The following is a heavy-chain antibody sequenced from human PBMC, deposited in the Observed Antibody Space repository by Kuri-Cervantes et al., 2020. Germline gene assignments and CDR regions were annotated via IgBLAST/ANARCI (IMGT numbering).Heavy chain of an antibody. D-gene: IGHD4-23*01. Sequence: SETLSLTCAVYGGSFSGYYWSWIRQPPGKGLEWIGEINHSGSTNYNPSLKSRVTISVDTSKNQFSLKLSSVTAADTAVYYCARDYGGNSLLTFLDYWGQGNLVTVSS. CDR3: ARDYGGNSLLTFLDY. J-gene: IGHJ4*02. CDR1: GGSFSGYY. V-gene: IGHV4-34*01. CDR2: INHSGST.